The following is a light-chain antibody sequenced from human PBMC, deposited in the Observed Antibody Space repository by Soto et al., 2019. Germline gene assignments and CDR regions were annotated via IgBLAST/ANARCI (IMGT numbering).Light chain of an antibody. V-gene: IGLV2-14*01. Sequence: QSALTQPASVSGSPGQSITISCTGTSSDVGGYNYVSWYQQHPGKAPKLMIYEVSKRPSGVSNRFSGSKSGNTASLTISGLQAEDEGDYYCSSYSSSGTVVFGGGTKLTVL. CDR2: EVS. J-gene: IGLJ2*01. CDR1: SSDVGGYNY. CDR3: SSYSSSGTVV.